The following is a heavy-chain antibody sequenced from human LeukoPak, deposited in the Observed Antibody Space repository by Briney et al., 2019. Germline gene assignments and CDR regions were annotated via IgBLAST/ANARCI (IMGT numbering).Heavy chain of an antibody. J-gene: IGHJ4*02. CDR3: ARLYDSVGYYYPFDY. V-gene: IGHV4-4*02. CDR2: IYHNGNT. CDR1: GASIRSTHW. Sequence: PSGTLSLTCGVSGASIRSTHWWTWVRQPPGKGLEWIGEIYHNGNTEYNPSLSSRLLISVDKSKNQFSLKLTSVTAADTAVYYCARLYDSVGYYYPFDYWGQGTLVTVSS. D-gene: IGHD3-22*01.